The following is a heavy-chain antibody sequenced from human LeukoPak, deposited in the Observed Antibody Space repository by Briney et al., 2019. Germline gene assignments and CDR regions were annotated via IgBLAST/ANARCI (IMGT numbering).Heavy chain of an antibody. J-gene: IGHJ4*02. CDR1: GSTFSSYS. CDR2: ISSSSNYI. D-gene: IGHD3-22*01. CDR3: AREGFSGSPFDY. V-gene: IGHV3-21*01. Sequence: GGSLRLSCAASGSTFSSYSMNWVRQAPGKGLEWVSSISSSSNYIYYADSVKGRFIISRDNAKNSLYLQMTSLRAEDTAVYYCAREGFSGSPFDYWGQGTLVTVSS.